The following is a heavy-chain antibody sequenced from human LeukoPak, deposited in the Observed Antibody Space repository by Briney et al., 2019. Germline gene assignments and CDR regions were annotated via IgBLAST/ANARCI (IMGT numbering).Heavy chain of an antibody. CDR1: GFTFTGYY. J-gene: IGHJ4*02. D-gene: IGHD5-24*01. CDR2: FDPEDGET. Sequence: ASVKVSCKASGFTFTGYYMHWVRQAPGKGLEWMGGFDPEDGETIYAQKFQGRVTMTEDTSTDSAYMELSSLRSEDTAVYYCATVHRMATEAYYFDYWGQGTLVTVSS. CDR3: ATVHRMATEAYYFDY. V-gene: IGHV1-24*01.